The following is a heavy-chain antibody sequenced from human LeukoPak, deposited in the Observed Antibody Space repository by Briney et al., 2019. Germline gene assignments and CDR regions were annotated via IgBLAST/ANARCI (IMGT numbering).Heavy chain of an antibody. Sequence: SVKVSCKASGGTFSSYAISWVRQAPGQGLEWMGGIIPIFGTANYAPKFQGRVTITADESTSTAYMGLSSLRSEDTAVYYCARGDSSGSKLGNWGQGTLVTVSS. CDR1: GGTFSSYA. D-gene: IGHD3-22*01. V-gene: IGHV1-69*13. CDR2: IIPIFGTA. CDR3: ARGDSSGSKLGN. J-gene: IGHJ4*02.